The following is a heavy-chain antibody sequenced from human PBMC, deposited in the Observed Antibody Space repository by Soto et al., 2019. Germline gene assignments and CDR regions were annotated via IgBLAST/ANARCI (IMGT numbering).Heavy chain of an antibody. CDR2: INPSGGNT. V-gene: IGHV1-46*03. D-gene: IGHD3-22*01. CDR1: GYSFTSHY. CDR3: ARGYYYDSSGYYYEPFDY. Sequence: ASVKVSCKASGYSFTSHYMHWVRQAPGQGLEWMGTINPSGGNTGYAQKFQGRVTMTRDTSTSTVYMELTSLRSEDTAVYYCARGYYYDSSGYYYEPFDYWGQGTLVTVSS. J-gene: IGHJ4*02.